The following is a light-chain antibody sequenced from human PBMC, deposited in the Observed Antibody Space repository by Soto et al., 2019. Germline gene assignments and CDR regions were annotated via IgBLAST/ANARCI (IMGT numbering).Light chain of an antibody. CDR1: QSISSY. V-gene: IGKV1-39*01. CDR2: AAS. J-gene: IGKJ2*01. Sequence: DIQMTQSPSSLSASVGDRVTITCRASQSISSYLNWYQQKPGKAPKLLIYAASSSQSGVPSRFSGSGSGTDFTLTISSLQPEDFATYYCQQSYSTLLFGQGTKLEIK. CDR3: QQSYSTLL.